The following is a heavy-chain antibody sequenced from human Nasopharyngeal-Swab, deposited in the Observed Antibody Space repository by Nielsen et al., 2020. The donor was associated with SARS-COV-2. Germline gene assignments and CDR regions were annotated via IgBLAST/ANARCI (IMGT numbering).Heavy chain of an antibody. V-gene: IGHV1-18*04. Sequence: ASVKVSCKASGYTFTSYGISWVRQAPGQGLEWMGWISAYNGNTNYAQKLQGRVTMTTDTSTGTAYMELRSLRSDDTAVYYCARDSSYGTPYYYYYYMDVWGKGTTVTVSS. CDR1: GYTFTSYG. D-gene: IGHD5-18*01. CDR2: ISAYNGNT. CDR3: ARDSSYGTPYYYYYYMDV. J-gene: IGHJ6*03.